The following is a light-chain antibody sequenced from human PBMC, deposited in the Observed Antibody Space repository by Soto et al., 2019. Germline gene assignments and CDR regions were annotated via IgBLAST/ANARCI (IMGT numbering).Light chain of an antibody. J-gene: IGLJ1*01. CDR3: SSYTTSSVYV. V-gene: IGLV2-14*03. Sequence: QSVLTQPASVSGSPGQSITISCTGTSSDVGGYDYVSWYQLHPGKAPKLMVYDDSNRPSGVSNRFSASKSGNTASLTISGLQAEDEADYYCSSYTTSSVYVFGTGTKVTVL. CDR1: SSDVGGYDY. CDR2: DDS.